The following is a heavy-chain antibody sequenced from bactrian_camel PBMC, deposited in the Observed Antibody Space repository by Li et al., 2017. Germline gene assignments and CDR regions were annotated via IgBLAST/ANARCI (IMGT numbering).Heavy chain of an antibody. Sequence: QLVESGGGSVQTGGSLRLSCVASGDTIGRYCMGWFRQIPDKGREGVAGIESDGSTSYADSVKGRFTISRDSARNTLYLQMNSLKSEDTGLYFCTTGGTWSGDLGNWGQGTQVTVS. V-gene: IGHV3S8*01. CDR1: GDTIGRYC. CDR3: TTGGTWSGDLGN. J-gene: IGHJ6*01. D-gene: IGHD6*01. CDR2: IESDGST.